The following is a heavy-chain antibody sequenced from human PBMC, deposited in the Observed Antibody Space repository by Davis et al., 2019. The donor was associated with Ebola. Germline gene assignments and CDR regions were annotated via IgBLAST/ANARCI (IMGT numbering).Heavy chain of an antibody. Sequence: GESLKISCKGSGYSFANYWIGWVRQMPGKGLEWMGIIYPGDSDSRYSPSFQGQVTISADKSISTAYLQWSSVKASDTAMYYCARGANIAVAPYFYGADVWGKGTTVTVSS. CDR3: ARGANIAVAPYFYGADV. J-gene: IGHJ6*04. CDR1: GYSFANYW. V-gene: IGHV5-51*01. D-gene: IGHD6-19*01. CDR2: IYPGDSDS.